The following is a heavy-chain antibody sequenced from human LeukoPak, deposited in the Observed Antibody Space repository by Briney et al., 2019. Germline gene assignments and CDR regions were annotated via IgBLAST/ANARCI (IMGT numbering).Heavy chain of an antibody. CDR3: ASTGYSVYDAGYYSYATDV. CDR1: GFTVSSNY. Sequence: GGSLRLSCAASGFTVSSNYMRWVRQAPGKGLEWGSVIYSGGSTYDADSVRGRFTISRDTSKNTLSLQMNSLRAEDPAVYYCASTGYSVYDAGYYSYATDVWGQGTTVTVSS. D-gene: IGHD5/OR15-5a*01. J-gene: IGHJ6*02. CDR2: IYSGGST. V-gene: IGHV3-66*01.